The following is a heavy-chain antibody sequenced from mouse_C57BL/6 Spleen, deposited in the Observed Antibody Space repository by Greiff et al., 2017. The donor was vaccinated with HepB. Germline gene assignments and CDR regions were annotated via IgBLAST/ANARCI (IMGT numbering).Heavy chain of an antibody. J-gene: IGHJ2*01. D-gene: IGHD2-4*01. CDR2: INPNNGGT. V-gene: IGHV1-26*01. CDR1: GYTFTDYY. Sequence: VQLQQSGPELVKPGASVKISCKASGYTFTDYYMNWVKQSHGKSLEWIGDINPNNGGTSYNQKFKGKATLTVDKSSSTAYMELRSLTSEDSAVYYCARYDYDYGDYWGQGTTLTVSS. CDR3: ARYDYDYGDY.